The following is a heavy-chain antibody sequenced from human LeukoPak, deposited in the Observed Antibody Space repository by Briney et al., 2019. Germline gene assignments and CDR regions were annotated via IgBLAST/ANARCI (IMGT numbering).Heavy chain of an antibody. CDR3: ARDRPNYHEPNGHYYNRDGDH. Sequence: GGSLRLSCAASGFTFQIYAMSWVRLAPGKGLQWVASMCGTAGCTFYTDSVKGRFTISRDNSKDTLYLQMNDLRADDTAIYYCARDRPNYHEPNGHYYNRDGDHWGQGALVTVSS. CDR1: GFTFQIYA. CDR2: MCGTAGCT. D-gene: IGHD1-14*01. J-gene: IGHJ5*02. V-gene: IGHV3-23*01.